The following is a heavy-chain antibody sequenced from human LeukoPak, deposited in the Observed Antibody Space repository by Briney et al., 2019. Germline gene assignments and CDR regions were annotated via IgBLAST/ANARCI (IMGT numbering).Heavy chain of an antibody. CDR3: ARCPPAYCSSTSCYYWFDP. Sequence: SVKVSCKASGGTFSSYAISWVRQAPGQGLEWMGGIIPIFGTANYAQKFQGRVTITADESTSTAYMELSSLRSGDTAVYYCARCPPAYCSSTSCYYWFDPWGQGTLVTVSS. J-gene: IGHJ5*02. V-gene: IGHV1-69*01. CDR2: IIPIFGTA. CDR1: GGTFSSYA. D-gene: IGHD2-2*01.